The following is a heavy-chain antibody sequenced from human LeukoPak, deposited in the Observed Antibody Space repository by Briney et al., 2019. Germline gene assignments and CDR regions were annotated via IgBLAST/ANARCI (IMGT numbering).Heavy chain of an antibody. V-gene: IGHV4-59*12. D-gene: IGHD5-12*01. CDR2: IYYSGST. CDR3: ARGYSGYDYGYFDL. CDR1: GGSISTYY. J-gene: IGHJ2*01. Sequence: PSETLSLTCTVSGGSISTYYWSWVRQPPGKGLEWIGYIYYSGSTNYNPSLRSRVTISVDTSKNQFSLKLSSVTAADTAVYYCARGYSGYDYGYFDLWGRGTLVTVSS.